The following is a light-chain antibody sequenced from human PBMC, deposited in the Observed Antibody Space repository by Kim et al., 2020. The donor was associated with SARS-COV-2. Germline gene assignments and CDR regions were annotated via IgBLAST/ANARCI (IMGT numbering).Light chain of an antibody. CDR2: RNN. Sequence: QAGLTQPPSVSKALRQTATLTCTGNNNNVGNQGAAWLQQHQGHPPKLLSYRNNNRPSGISERLSASRSGNTASLTITGLQPEDEADYYCSAWDSSLSVLVFGGGTQLTVL. J-gene: IGLJ2*01. CDR1: NNNVGNQG. V-gene: IGLV10-54*01. CDR3: SAWDSSLSVLV.